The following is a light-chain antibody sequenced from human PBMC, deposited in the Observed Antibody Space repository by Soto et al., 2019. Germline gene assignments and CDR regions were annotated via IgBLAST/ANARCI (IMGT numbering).Light chain of an antibody. CDR1: QSVSSN. V-gene: IGKV3-15*01. J-gene: IGKJ2*01. CDR2: GAS. Sequence: EIVMTQSPATLSVSPGERATLSCRASQSVSSNLAWYQQKPGQAPRLLIYGASTRATDIPARFSGSGSGTEFNLTISSLQSEDFAVYHCQHYNNWPRTFGQGTKLEIK. CDR3: QHYNNWPRT.